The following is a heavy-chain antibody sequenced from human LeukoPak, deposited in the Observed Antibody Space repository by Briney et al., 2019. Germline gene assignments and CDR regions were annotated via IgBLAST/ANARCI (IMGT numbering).Heavy chain of an antibody. CDR3: ARQLAPLWFGVPPDY. CDR1: GGSFSGYY. D-gene: IGHD3-10*01. V-gene: IGHV4-34*01. J-gene: IGHJ4*02. Sequence: SETLSLTCAVYGGSFSGYYWSWVRQPPGKGLEWIGEINHSGSTNYNPSLKSRVTISVDTSKNQFSLKLSSVTAADTAVYYCARQLAPLWFGVPPDYWGQGTLVTVSS. CDR2: INHSGST.